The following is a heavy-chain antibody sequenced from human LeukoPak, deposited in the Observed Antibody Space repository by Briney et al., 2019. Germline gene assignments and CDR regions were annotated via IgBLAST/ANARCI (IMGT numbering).Heavy chain of an antibody. Sequence: GASVKVSCKVSGYTLTELSMHWVRQAPGKGLEWMGGFDPEDGETIYAQKLQGRVTMTTDTSTSTAYMELSRLRSDDTAVYYCAREEEYYDILTGYLTRDAFDIWGQGTMVTVSS. CDR3: AREEEYYDILTGYLTRDAFDI. CDR1: GYTLTELS. D-gene: IGHD3-9*01. J-gene: IGHJ3*02. V-gene: IGHV1-24*01. CDR2: FDPEDGET.